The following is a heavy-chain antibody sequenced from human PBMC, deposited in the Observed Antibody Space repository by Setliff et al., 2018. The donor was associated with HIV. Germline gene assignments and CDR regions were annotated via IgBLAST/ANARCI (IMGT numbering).Heavy chain of an antibody. CDR1: GGSISSGGYY. CDR2: IYYSGST. Sequence: SETLSLTCTVPGGSISSGGYYWGWIRQPPGKGLEWIGNIYYSGSTYYNPSLKSRVTISVDTSKNQFSLKLSSVTAADTAVYYCAGSIVVVTAAPLTWGQGTLVTVSS. D-gene: IGHD2-21*02. CDR3: AGSIVVVTAAPLT. V-gene: IGHV4-39*01. J-gene: IGHJ5*02.